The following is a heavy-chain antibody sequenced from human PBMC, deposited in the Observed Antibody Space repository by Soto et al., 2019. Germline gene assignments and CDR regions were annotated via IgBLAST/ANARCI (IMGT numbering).Heavy chain of an antibody. CDR3: ARGVGYYDSSGYAYFDY. CDR2: INHSGST. CDR1: GGSFSGYY. Sequence: PSETLSLTCAVYGGSFSGYYWSWIRQPPGKGLEWIGEINHSGSTNYNPSLKSRVTISVDTSKNQFSLKLSSVTAADTAVYYCARGVGYYDSSGYAYFDYWGQGTLVTVSS. D-gene: IGHD3-22*01. V-gene: IGHV4-34*01. J-gene: IGHJ4*02.